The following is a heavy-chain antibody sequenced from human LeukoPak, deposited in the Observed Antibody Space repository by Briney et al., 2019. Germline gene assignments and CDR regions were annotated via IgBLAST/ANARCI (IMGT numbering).Heavy chain of an antibody. Sequence: GGSLRLSCAASGFTVSSNYMSWVRQAPGKGLEWVSVIYSGGRTKYADSVKGRFTISRDNSKNTLYLQMNSLRAEDTAVYYCANFPSPITMIVAGSDYWGQGTLVTVSS. CDR1: GFTVSSNY. D-gene: IGHD3-22*01. CDR3: ANFPSPITMIVAGSDY. CDR2: IYSGGRT. J-gene: IGHJ4*02. V-gene: IGHV3-53*01.